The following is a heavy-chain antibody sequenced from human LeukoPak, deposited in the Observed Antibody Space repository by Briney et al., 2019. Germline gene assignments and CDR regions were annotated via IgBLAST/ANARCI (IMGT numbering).Heavy chain of an antibody. D-gene: IGHD6-19*01. V-gene: IGHV3-43*01. CDR2: ISWDGTT. CDR3: VKDLSFESSGHVFEY. J-gene: IGHJ4*02. CDR1: GFTFEDYT. Sequence: GGSLRLSCVASGFTFEDYTMHWVRQAPGKTLEWVSLISWDGTTYYTDSVKGRFTMSRDNSKNSLYLQMDTLRSEDTAFYYCVKDLSFESSGHVFEYWGQGTLVTVSS.